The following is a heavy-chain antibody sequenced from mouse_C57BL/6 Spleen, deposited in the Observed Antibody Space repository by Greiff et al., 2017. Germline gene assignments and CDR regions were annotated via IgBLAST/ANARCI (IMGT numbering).Heavy chain of an antibody. Sequence: VQLQQPGAELVKPGASVKLSCKASGYTFTSYWMQWVKQRPGQGLEWIGEIDPSDSYNNYNQKFKGKATLTVDTSSSTAYMQLSSLTSEDSAVYYCARSSGYFDYWGQGTTLTVSS. CDR1: GYTFTSYW. CDR3: ARSSGYFDY. D-gene: IGHD3-1*01. CDR2: IDPSDSYN. J-gene: IGHJ2*01. V-gene: IGHV1-50*01.